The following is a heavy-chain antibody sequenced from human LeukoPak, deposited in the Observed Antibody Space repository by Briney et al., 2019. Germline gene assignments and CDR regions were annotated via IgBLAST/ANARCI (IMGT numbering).Heavy chain of an antibody. V-gene: IGHV3-23*01. J-gene: IGHJ4*02. CDR1: GFTFSNYA. CDR2: ISGSGGST. Sequence: SGGSLRLSCAASGFTFSNYAMNWVRQAPGRGLEWVSAISGSGGSTYYADSVKGRFTISRDNSKNTLYLQMNGLRAEDTAVYYCAKDLAGSGSYSFDYWGQGTLVTVSS. CDR3: AKDLAGSGSYSFDY. D-gene: IGHD1-26*01.